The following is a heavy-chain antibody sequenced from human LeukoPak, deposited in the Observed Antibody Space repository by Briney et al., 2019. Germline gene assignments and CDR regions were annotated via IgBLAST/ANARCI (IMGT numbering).Heavy chain of an antibody. CDR3: ARVPPDILTGSYYFDY. J-gene: IGHJ4*02. CDR1: GFTFSDYY. CDR2: ISSSGSTI. V-gene: IGHV3-11*01. D-gene: IGHD3-9*01. Sequence: GGSLRLSCAASGFTFSDYYMNWIRQAPGKGREGVSYISSSGSTIYDADSVKGRFTISRDNAKNSLYLQMNSLRVEDTAMYYCARVPPDILTGSYYFDYWGQGTLVTVSS.